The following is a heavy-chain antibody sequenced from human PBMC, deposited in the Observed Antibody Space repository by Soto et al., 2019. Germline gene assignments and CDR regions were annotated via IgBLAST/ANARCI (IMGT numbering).Heavy chain of an antibody. Sequence: PSETLSLTCDVYGGSFSGYIWTWIRQTPGKGLQWIGQINHSGSANYNPSLKSRVTISIDTSKSQFSLKLSSVTAPDTAVYYCARLRAGPDNGWYWAFDYWGQGTLVTVSS. CDR1: GGSFSGYI. V-gene: IGHV4-34*01. CDR3: ARLRAGPDNGWYWAFDY. CDR2: INHSGSA. D-gene: IGHD6-19*01. J-gene: IGHJ4*02.